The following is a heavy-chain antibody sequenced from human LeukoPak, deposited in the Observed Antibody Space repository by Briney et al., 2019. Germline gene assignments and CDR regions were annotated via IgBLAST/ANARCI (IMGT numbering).Heavy chain of an antibody. Sequence: GGSLRLSCAASGFTFSTYAMSWVRQAPGKGLEWVSAISGSGRSTYYADSVKGRFTVSSDNSKNTLYLQMNSLRAEDTAVYYCAKGLQNFDCWGQGTLVTVSS. J-gene: IGHJ4*02. V-gene: IGHV3-23*01. CDR1: GFTFSTYA. CDR2: ISGSGRST. CDR3: AKGLQNFDC.